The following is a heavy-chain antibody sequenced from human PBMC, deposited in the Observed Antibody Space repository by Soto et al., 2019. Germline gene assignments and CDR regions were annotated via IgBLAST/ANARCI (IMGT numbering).Heavy chain of an antibody. J-gene: IGHJ4*02. Sequence: QLQLQESGPGLVKPSETLSLTRTVSGDSISITSYYWGWVRQPPGKGLEWIGSIHYSGSTHYNPSLQSRVTISGDASKKQFSLKLRSVTAADTAVYYCARDGVPLFLIPSELDNWGQGTLVTVSS. CDR2: IHYSGST. D-gene: IGHD3-3*01. CDR3: ARDGVPLFLIPSELDN. V-gene: IGHV4-39*02. CDR1: GDSISITSYY.